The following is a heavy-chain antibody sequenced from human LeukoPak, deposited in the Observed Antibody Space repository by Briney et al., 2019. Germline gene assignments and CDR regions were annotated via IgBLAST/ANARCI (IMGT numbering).Heavy chain of an antibody. CDR2: IIPIFGTA. CDR3: ARIEMATKLSPLDY. CDR1: GGTFSSYA. V-gene: IGHV1-69*05. J-gene: IGHJ4*02. D-gene: IGHD5-24*01. Sequence: ASVKVSCKASGGTFSSYAISWVRQAPGQGLEWMGGIIPIFGTANYAQKLQGRVTMTTDTSTSTAYMELRSLRSDDTAVYYCARIEMATKLSPLDYWGQGTLVTVSS.